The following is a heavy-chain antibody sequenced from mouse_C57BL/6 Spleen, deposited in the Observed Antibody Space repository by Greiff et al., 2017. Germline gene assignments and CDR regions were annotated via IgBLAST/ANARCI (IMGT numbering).Heavy chain of an antibody. CDR3: TTWGGIFDY. J-gene: IGHJ2*01. V-gene: IGHV14-4*01. Sequence: VQLKQSGAELVRPGASVKLSCTASGFNIKDDYMHWVKQRPEQGLEWIGWIDPENGDTEYASKFQGKATITADTSSNTAYLQLSSLTSEDTAVYYCTTWGGIFDYWGQGTTLTVSS. CDR1: GFNIKDDY. CDR2: IDPENGDT.